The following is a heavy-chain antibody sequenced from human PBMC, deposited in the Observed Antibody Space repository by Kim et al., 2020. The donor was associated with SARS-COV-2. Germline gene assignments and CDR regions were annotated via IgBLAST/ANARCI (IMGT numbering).Heavy chain of an antibody. CDR1: GYSFTSQA. V-gene: IGHV7-4-1*02. Sequence: ASVKVSCKASGYSFTSQAMNWVRQAPGQGLEWMGWIHTNTGKPTYIQGFTGRFVFSLDTSVSTAYLQINSLEAEDTAMYYCARADSSGYIFDYWGQGTLVTASS. J-gene: IGHJ4*02. D-gene: IGHD3-22*01. CDR3: ARADSSGYIFDY. CDR2: IHTNTGKP.